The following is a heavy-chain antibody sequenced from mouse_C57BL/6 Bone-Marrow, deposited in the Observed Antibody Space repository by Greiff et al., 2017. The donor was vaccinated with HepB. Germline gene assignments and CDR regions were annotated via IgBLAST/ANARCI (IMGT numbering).Heavy chain of an antibody. CDR3: AREDGEYFDV. V-gene: IGHV14-2*01. Sequence: EVQLQQSGAELVKPGASVKLSSTASGFNFKDYYMHWVKQRTEQGPEWIGRIDPEDGETKYASKFQGKSTITGDTSSNTAYLQLRSQTSEDTAVYYCAREDGEYFDVWGTGTTGTV. CDR2: IDPEDGET. J-gene: IGHJ1*03. CDR1: GFNFKDYY.